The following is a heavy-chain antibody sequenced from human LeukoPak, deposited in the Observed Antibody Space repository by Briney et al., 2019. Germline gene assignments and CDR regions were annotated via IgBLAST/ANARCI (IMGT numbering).Heavy chain of an antibody. J-gene: IGHJ4*02. CDR3: ARGARLTYYYDSSGFYCFDD. CDR2: INPKSGGT. V-gene: IGHV1-2*02. Sequence: ASVKVSCKASGYTFNDFYIHWLRQAPGQGLEWMGWINPKSGGTSSAQTFQGRVTLTRGRPITTVFMELSRLTSADTAVYYCARGARLTYYYDSSGFYCFDDWGQGTLVTVSS. D-gene: IGHD3-22*01. CDR1: GYTFNDFY.